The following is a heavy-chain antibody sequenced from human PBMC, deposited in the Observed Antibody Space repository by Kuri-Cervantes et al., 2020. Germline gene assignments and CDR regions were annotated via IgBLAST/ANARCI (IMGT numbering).Heavy chain of an antibody. CDR2: INPSGGST. Sequence: ASVKVSCKASRYTFTSYYMHWVRQAPGQGLEWMGIINPSGGSTSYAQKFQGRVTMTRDTSTSTVYMELSSLGSEDTAVYYCARVSYDFWAYYYMDVWGKGTTVTVSS. D-gene: IGHD3-3*01. J-gene: IGHJ6*03. CDR3: ARVSYDFWAYYYMDV. V-gene: IGHV1-46*01. CDR1: RYTFTSYY.